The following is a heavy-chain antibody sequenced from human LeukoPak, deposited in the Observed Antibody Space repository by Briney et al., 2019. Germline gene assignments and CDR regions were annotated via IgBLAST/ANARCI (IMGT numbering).Heavy chain of an antibody. J-gene: IGHJ3*02. V-gene: IGHV6-1*01. CDR2: TYYRSKGYN. D-gene: IGHD3-10*01. CDR1: GDSVSSKTSG. CDR3: ARGGLVRGTINSLIGFDI. Sequence: SQTLSLTCVISGDSVSSKTSGWNWSRQSPSRGLEWLGRTYYRSKGYNDDAPSVKGRITIKPDTTKNQFSLQLNSVPPEDTALYYCARGGLVRGTINSLIGFDIWGQGIMVTVSS.